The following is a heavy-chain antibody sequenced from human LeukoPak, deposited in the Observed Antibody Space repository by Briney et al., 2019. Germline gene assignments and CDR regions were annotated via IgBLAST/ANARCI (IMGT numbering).Heavy chain of an antibody. CDR2: INHSGST. V-gene: IGHV4-34*01. CDR3: ARGGVITMVRGVNYMDV. J-gene: IGHJ6*03. Sequence: SETLSLTCAVYGGSFSGYYWSWIRQPPGNGLEWIGEINHSGSTNYNPSLKSRVTISVDTSKNQFSLKLSSVTAADTAVYYCARGGVITMVRGVNYMDVWGKGTTVTVSS. D-gene: IGHD3-10*01. CDR1: GGSFSGYY.